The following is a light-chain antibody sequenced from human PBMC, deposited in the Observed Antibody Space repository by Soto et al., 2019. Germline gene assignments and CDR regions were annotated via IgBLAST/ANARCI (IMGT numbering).Light chain of an antibody. V-gene: IGKV1-39*01. Sequence: DIQMTQSPSSLSASVGDRDTITCRASQTINSYLNWYQKKPGKAPKLLIYAASSLHSGVPSRFSGSGSGTDFTLSISSLQPEDFATYYCQQTYSTSITFGQGTRLEIK. CDR1: QTINSY. CDR2: AAS. J-gene: IGKJ5*01. CDR3: QQTYSTSIT.